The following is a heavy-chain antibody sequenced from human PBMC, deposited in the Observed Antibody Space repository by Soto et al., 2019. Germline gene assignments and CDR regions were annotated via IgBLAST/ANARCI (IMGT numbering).Heavy chain of an antibody. CDR2: IDPSDSYT. V-gene: IGHV5-10-1*01. Sequence: HGESLKISCKGSGYSFTSYWISWVRQMPGKGLEWMGRIDPSDSYTNYSPSFQGHVTISADKSISTAYLQWSSLKASDTAMYYCASWTQATFQGIAAGPGMAVWGQGTMVTVSS. CDR1: GYSFTSYW. D-gene: IGHD6-13*01. J-gene: IGHJ6*02. CDR3: ASWTQATFQGIAAGPGMAV.